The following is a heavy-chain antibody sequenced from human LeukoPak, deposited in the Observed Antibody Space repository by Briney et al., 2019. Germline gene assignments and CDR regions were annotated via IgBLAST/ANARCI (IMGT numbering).Heavy chain of an antibody. Sequence: GGSLGLSCAASGFIVSNHYMSWVRKAPGKGLEWVSVIYSGAGTFYSDSVKGRFTISRDSSKNTLYLQMNFLKADDTAVYYCARDSSGPAFWGQGVLVTVSS. D-gene: IGHD3-22*01. CDR1: GFIVSNHY. J-gene: IGHJ4*02. CDR3: ARDSSGPAF. V-gene: IGHV3-53*01. CDR2: IYSGAGT.